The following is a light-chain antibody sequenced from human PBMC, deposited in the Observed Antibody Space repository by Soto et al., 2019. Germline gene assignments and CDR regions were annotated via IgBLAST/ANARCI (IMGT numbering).Light chain of an antibody. J-gene: IGKJ4*01. CDR1: QSVNSD. CDR2: GAS. CDR3: QQYNNWPLT. Sequence: EIVMTQSPATLSVSPGERATLSCRASQSVNSDLAWYQQKPGQAPRLLIYGASTRATGIPARFRGSGSGTDFTLTISSLQSEDFAVYYCQQYNNWPLTFGGGTKVDIK. V-gene: IGKV3-15*01.